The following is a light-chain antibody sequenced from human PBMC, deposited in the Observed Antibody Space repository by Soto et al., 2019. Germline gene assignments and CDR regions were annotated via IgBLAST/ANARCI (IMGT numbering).Light chain of an antibody. CDR3: QQYDNSPLT. Sequence: EIGTTKSPTPLPVSPGSLATLFCRASQSVSSNLAWYQQKPGQAPRFLIYGASTRATGIPARFSGSGSGTEFTLTISSLQSEDFAVYYCQQYDNSPLTFGGGTKVDIK. CDR1: QSVSSN. J-gene: IGKJ4*01. CDR2: GAS. V-gene: IGKV3-15*01.